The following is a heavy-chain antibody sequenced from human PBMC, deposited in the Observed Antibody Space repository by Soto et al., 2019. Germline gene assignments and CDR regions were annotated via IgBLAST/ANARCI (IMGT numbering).Heavy chain of an antibody. Sequence: QVQLQQWGAGLLKPSETLSLTCAVYGGSFSGYYWSWIRQPPGKGLEWNGEFNHSGSTNYNPSHKSRVTISVDTSNNQFSRKLSSGIAADAAVYYWAGVWGSGTPFDYWGQGTLVTVSS. D-gene: IGHD3-10*01. J-gene: IGHJ4*02. V-gene: IGHV4-34*01. CDR3: AGVWGSGTPFDY. CDR2: FNHSGST. CDR1: GGSFSGYY.